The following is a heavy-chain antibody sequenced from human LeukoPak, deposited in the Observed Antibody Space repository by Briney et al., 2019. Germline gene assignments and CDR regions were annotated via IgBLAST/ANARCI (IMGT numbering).Heavy chain of an antibody. D-gene: IGHD6-13*01. CDR3: ARIPRYSSTRNYFDY. J-gene: IGHJ4*02. Sequence: PSEILSLTFAAYGGSFSGYYWSCIRQHPGKGLECFGEINHSGSTNYNPSLKSRVTISVDPSKNQFSLKLSPVTAADPAVYYCARIPRYSSTRNYFDYWGQGTLVTVSS. V-gene: IGHV4-34*01. CDR2: INHSGST. CDR1: GGSFSGYY.